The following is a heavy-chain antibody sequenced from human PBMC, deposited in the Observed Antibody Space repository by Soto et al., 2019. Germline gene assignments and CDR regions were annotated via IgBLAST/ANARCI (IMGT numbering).Heavy chain of an antibody. J-gene: IGHJ3*01. CDR3: ATDHFKGAGIYNGFEV. V-gene: IGHV3-23*01. Sequence: GGSLRLSCAGNGLTMRTYAMRWVRQAPGKGLEWVSTIAGVDIFYADSVQGRFTISIDNSKNLLFLPKNSLTADDTATNYCATDHFKGAGIYNGFEVWGQGTTVTVSS. CDR1: GLTMRTYA. CDR2: IAGVDI. D-gene: IGHD5-12*01.